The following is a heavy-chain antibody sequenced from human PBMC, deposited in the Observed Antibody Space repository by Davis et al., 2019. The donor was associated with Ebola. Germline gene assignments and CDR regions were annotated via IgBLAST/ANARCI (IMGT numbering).Heavy chain of an antibody. CDR3: ARAWRQQLVFDY. Sequence: ASVKVSCKASGYTFTSYYMHWLRQAPGQGLEWMGIINPSGGSTSYAQKFQGRVTMTRDTSTSTVYMELSSLRSEDTAVYYCARAWRQQLVFDYWGQGTLVTVSS. J-gene: IGHJ4*02. CDR1: GYTFTSYY. V-gene: IGHV1-46*01. CDR2: INPSGGST. D-gene: IGHD6-13*01.